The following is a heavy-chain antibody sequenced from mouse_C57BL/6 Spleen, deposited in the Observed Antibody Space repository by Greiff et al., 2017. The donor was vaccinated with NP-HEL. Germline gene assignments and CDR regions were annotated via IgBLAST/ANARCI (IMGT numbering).Heavy chain of an antibody. Sequence: QVQLKQSGPELVKPGASVKISCKASGYAFSSSWMNWVKQRPGKGLEWIGRIYPGDGDTNYNGKFKGKATLTADKSSSTAYMQLSSLRSEDSAVYFCARISPIYDGYPYWGQGTLVTVSA. V-gene: IGHV1-82*01. J-gene: IGHJ3*01. CDR1: GYAFSSSW. CDR3: ARISPIYDGYPY. CDR2: IYPGDGDT. D-gene: IGHD2-3*01.